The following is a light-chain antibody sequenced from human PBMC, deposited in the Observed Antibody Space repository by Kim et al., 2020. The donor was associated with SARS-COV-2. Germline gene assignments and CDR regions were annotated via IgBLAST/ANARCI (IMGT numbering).Light chain of an antibody. J-gene: IGKJ1*01. CDR1: QSVRSNY. Sequence: PRESATLCRRASQSVRSNYLAWYQQKPGQAPRLLIYGASSRATSIPDRFCGSESGTDFTRTISSLEPEDSGVYYCQQSGATFGQGTKVDIK. CDR3: QQSGAT. CDR2: GAS. V-gene: IGKV3-20*01.